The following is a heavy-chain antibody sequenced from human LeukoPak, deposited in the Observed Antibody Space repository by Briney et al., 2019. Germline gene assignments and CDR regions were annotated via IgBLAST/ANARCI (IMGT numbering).Heavy chain of an antibody. CDR3: VRHGLGSSWFGFDY. Sequence: GESPKISCKGSGYTFTTYWIGWVRQMPGKGLEWMGIIYPGDSDPRYSPSFQGQVTISADTSISTAYLQWRSLKASDSAMYYCVRHGLGSSWFGFDYWGQGTLVTVSS. CDR2: IYPGDSDP. J-gene: IGHJ4*02. V-gene: IGHV5-51*01. D-gene: IGHD6-13*01. CDR1: GYTFTTYW.